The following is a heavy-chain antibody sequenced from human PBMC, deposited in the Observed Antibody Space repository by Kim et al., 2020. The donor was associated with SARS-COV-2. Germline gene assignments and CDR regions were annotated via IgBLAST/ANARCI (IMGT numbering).Heavy chain of an antibody. Sequence: SETLSLTCTVSGGSISSYYWSWIRQPPGKGLEWIGYIYYSGSTNYNPSLKSRVTISVDTSKNQFSLKLSSVTAADTAVYYCARDLGYDVWSGYYRLGDAFDIWGQGKMVTVSS. D-gene: IGHD3-3*01. CDR3: ARDLGYDVWSGYYRLGDAFDI. V-gene: IGHV4-59*01. J-gene: IGHJ3*02. CDR1: GGSISSYY. CDR2: IYYSGST.